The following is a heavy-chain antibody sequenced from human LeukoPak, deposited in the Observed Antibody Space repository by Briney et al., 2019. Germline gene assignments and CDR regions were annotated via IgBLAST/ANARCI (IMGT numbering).Heavy chain of an antibody. D-gene: IGHD4-23*01. CDR1: GFTFSSYG. Sequence: GGSLRLSCAASGFTFSSYGMSWVRQAPGKGLEWVSAISGSGGSTYYADSVKGRFTISRDNSKNTLYLQMNSLRAEDTAVYYCVKDYGGNSELDYYYYMDVWGKGTTVTISS. CDR2: ISGSGGST. V-gene: IGHV3-23*01. J-gene: IGHJ6*03. CDR3: VKDYGGNSELDYYYYMDV.